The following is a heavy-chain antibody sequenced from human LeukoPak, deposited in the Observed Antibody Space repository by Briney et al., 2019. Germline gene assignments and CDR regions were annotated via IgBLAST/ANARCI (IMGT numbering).Heavy chain of an antibody. D-gene: IGHD4-17*01. CDR1: GFTLSNFW. Sequence: GGSLRLSCAASGFTLSNFWIHWVRQAPGKGLVWVSRLNTDGSNTVYADSVKGRFTFSRDNAKNTMYLQMNSLRAEDTAVYYCAKGVLLSDYAPFDYWGQGTLVTVSS. CDR2: LNTDGSNT. CDR3: AKGVLLSDYAPFDY. V-gene: IGHV3-74*01. J-gene: IGHJ4*02.